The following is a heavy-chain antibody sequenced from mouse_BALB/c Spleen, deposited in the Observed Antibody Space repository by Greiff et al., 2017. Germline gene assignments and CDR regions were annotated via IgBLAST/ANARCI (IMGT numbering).Heavy chain of an antibody. V-gene: IGHV2-9*02. J-gene: IGHJ2*01. Sequence: QVQLQQSGPGLVAPSQSLSITCTVSGFSLTSYGVHWVRQPPGKGLEWLGVIWAGGSTNYNSALMSRLSISKDNSKSQVFLQMNSLQTDDTAMYYCARVPNWGFDYWGQGTTLTVSS. CDR3: ARVPNWGFDY. CDR2: IWAGGST. D-gene: IGHD4-1*01. CDR1: GFSLTSYG.